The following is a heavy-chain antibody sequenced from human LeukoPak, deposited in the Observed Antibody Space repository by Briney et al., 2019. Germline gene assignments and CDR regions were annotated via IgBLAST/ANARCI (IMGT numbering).Heavy chain of an antibody. D-gene: IGHD6-19*01. V-gene: IGHV4-61*05. CDR1: GGSISSSSYY. Sequence: PSETLSLTCTVSGGSISSSSYYWGWIRQPPGKGLEWIGYIYYSGSTNYNPSLESRVTISVDTSKNQFSLKMNSVTAADTAVYYCARLASSGWSHCDYWGQGTLVTVSS. CDR3: ARLASSGWSHCDY. CDR2: IYYSGST. J-gene: IGHJ4*02.